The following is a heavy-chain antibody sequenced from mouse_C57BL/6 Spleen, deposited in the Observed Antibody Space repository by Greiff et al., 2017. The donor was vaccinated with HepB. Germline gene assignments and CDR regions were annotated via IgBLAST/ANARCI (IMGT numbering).Heavy chain of an antibody. CDR3: ARTDYYGSSYWYFDV. J-gene: IGHJ1*03. Sequence: QVQLQQPGAELAKPGASVKMSCKASGYTFTSYWITWVKQRPGQGLEWIGDIYPGSGSTNYNEKFKSKATLTVDTSSSTAYMQLSSLTSEDSAVYYCARTDYYGSSYWYFDVWGTGTTVTVSS. V-gene: IGHV1-55*01. D-gene: IGHD1-1*01. CDR2: IYPGSGST. CDR1: GYTFTSYW.